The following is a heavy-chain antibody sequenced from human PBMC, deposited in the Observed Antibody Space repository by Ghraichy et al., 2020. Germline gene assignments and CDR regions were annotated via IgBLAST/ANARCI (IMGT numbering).Heavy chain of an antibody. CDR3: AYYGSGPYNWFSP. J-gene: IGHJ5*02. CDR2: ISGSGGST. Sequence: GGSLRLSCAASGFTFSSYAMSWVRQAPGKGLEWVSAISGSGGSTSYADSVKGRFTISRDNSKNTLYLQMNSLRAEDTAVYYCAYYGSGPYNWFSPWGQGTLVTVSP. D-gene: IGHD3-10*01. V-gene: IGHV3-23*01. CDR1: GFTFSSYA.